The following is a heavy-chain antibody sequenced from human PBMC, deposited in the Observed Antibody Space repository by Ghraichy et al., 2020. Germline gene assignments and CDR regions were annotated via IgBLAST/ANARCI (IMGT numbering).Heavy chain of an antibody. V-gene: IGHV3-23*01. Sequence: GGSLRLSCVASGFTFSSYAMSWVRQAPGKGLEWVSGISGSGGSTYYADPVKGRFTISRDNSKNTLFLQVNSLRAEDTVIYYCAKDRDCNATSCYVGGNWFDPWGQGTLVTVCS. CDR2: ISGSGGST. CDR1: GFTFSSYA. CDR3: AKDRDCNATSCYVGGNWFDP. J-gene: IGHJ5*02. D-gene: IGHD2-2*01.